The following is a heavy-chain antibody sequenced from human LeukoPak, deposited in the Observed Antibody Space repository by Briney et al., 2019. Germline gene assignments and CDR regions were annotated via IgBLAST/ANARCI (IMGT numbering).Heavy chain of an antibody. Sequence: GGSLRLSCAASGFTFSSYAMHWVRQAPGKGLEWVAVISYDGSNKYYADSVKGRFTISRDNPKNTLYLQMNSLRAEDTAVYYCARDEPYYYDSSGYYSLGLFDYWGQGTLVTVSS. CDR3: ARDEPYYYDSSGYYSLGLFDY. V-gene: IGHV3-30-3*01. CDR1: GFTFSSYA. D-gene: IGHD3-22*01. CDR2: ISYDGSNK. J-gene: IGHJ4*02.